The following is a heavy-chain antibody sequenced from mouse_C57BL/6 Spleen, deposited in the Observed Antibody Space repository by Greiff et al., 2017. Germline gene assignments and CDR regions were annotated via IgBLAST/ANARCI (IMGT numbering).Heavy chain of an antibody. V-gene: IGHV1-7*01. J-gene: IGHJ3*01. Sequence: QVKLKESGADLAQPGASVKLSCKASGYTFTSSWMHWVKQRPGQGLEWIGYINPSSGYTKYNQKFKDKATLTADKSSSTAYMQLSSLTYEDSAVYYCARSRRDYDGEAWFAYWGQGTLVTVSA. CDR2: INPSSGYT. CDR3: ARSRRDYDGEAWFAY. D-gene: IGHD2-4*01. CDR1: GYTFTSSW.